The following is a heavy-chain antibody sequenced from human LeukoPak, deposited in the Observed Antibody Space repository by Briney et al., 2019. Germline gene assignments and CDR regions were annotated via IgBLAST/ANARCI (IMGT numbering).Heavy chain of an antibody. CDR1: GDSFSSVTDY. D-gene: IGHD5-18*01. J-gene: IGHJ5*02. CDR3: ASLANPWIQGWFDP. Sequence: SETLSLTCTVSGDSFSSVTDYWAWIRQPPGKGLEWIASGDYSGGTYYNPSLESRVAISADMSKNQFSLKLTSVTGADTAVYYCASLANPWIQGWFDPWGQGTLVTVSS. V-gene: IGHV4-39*07. CDR2: GDYSGGT.